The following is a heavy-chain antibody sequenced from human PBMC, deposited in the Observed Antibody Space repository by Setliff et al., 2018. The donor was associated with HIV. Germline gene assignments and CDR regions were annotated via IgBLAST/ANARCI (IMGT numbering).Heavy chain of an antibody. J-gene: IGHJ4*02. V-gene: IGHV1-69*13. CDR3: ARGTGSYSYFDS. D-gene: IGHD1-26*01. CDR2: IIPVFATA. Sequence: SVKVSCKVSDVTPSNYALNWVRQAPGQGLEWMGAIIPVFATANYAQKFQGRVTITADESTLTAYMELSSLTSEDTAVYFCARGTGSYSYFDSWGLGTLGTVS. CDR1: DVTPSNYA.